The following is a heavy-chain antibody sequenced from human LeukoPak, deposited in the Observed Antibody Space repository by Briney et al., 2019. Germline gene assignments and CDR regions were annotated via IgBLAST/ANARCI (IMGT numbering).Heavy chain of an antibody. CDR2: INHSGST. Sequence: SETLSLTCAVYGGSFSGYSWSWTRQPPGKGLGWIGEINHSGSTNYNPSLKSRVTISVDTSKKQFSLKLSSVTAADTAVYYCARGRLLMWFDPWGQGTLVTVSS. CDR3: ARGRLLMWFDP. D-gene: IGHD3-16*01. CDR1: GGSFSGYS. V-gene: IGHV4-34*01. J-gene: IGHJ5*02.